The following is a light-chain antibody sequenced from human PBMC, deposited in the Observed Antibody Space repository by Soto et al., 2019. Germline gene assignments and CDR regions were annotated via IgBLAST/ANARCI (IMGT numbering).Light chain of an antibody. V-gene: IGKV1-5*01. J-gene: IGKJ1*01. CDR1: QSISGW. Sequence: IHLTLSPAALSASFGDRGTVTCQASQSISGWLAWYQHKPGKAPKLMIFDASSLESGVPSRFSGSGSGTEFTLTISSLQPEDFATYYCQPYNSYSEAFGQGTKVDIK. CDR3: QPYNSYSEA. CDR2: DAS.